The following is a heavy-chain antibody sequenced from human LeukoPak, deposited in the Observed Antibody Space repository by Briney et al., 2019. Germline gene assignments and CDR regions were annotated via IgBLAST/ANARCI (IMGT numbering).Heavy chain of an antibody. V-gene: IGHV4-59*01. J-gene: IGHJ4*02. Sequence: SETLSLTCTVSGGSISSYYWGWMRQPPGKGLDWIGYIYYTGRTSYNPSLKSRITISVDTSKNQFSLNLNSVTAADTAVYYCARYHNTGLDYWGQGSLVTVSS. CDR1: GGSISSYY. CDR2: IYYTGRT. CDR3: ARYHNTGLDY. D-gene: IGHD3-9*01.